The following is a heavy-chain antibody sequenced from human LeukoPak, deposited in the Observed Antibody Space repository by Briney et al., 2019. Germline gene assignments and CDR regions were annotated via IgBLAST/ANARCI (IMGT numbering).Heavy chain of an antibody. D-gene: IGHD3-22*01. V-gene: IGHV3-30*02. Sequence: PGGSLRLSCVASGFSFSNYGMHWVRQAPGKGLEWVAFIRYDGSNKYYADSVKGRFTISRDNSKNTLYLQMNSLRVEDTAVYYCAKYYRESSGASPLDCWGQGTRVTVSS. CDR3: AKYYRESSGASPLDC. CDR1: GFSFSNYG. J-gene: IGHJ4*02. CDR2: IRYDGSNK.